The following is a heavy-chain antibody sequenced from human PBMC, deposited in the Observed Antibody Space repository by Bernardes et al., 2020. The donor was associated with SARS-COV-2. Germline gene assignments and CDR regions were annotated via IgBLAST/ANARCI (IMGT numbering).Heavy chain of an antibody. D-gene: IGHD4-17*01. V-gene: IGHV4-59*01. Sequence: SESLHLRCTFSGGSISNYYWSWIQKPPGKGLEWIGYISNSGGTNYSPSLKSRVTISIDTSKNQFSLKLNSLTAVDTAVYYCARTFVYGDSVRWFDPWGQGTLVTVSS. CDR3: ARTFVYGDSVRWFDP. J-gene: IGHJ5*02. CDR1: GGSISNYY. CDR2: ISNSGGT.